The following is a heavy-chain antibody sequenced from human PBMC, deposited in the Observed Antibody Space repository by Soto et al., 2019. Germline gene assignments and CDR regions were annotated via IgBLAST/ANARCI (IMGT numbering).Heavy chain of an antibody. D-gene: IGHD5-12*01. J-gene: IGHJ3*02. CDR1: GFTFSNYN. V-gene: IGHV3-21*01. CDR2: ISSSSTYI. CDR3: ARRMATINAFDI. Sequence: RLSCAASGFTFSNYNMNWVRQAPGKGLEWVSSISSSSTYIYYADSVKGRFTISRDNAKNSLDLQMNSLRAEDTAVYYCARRMATINAFDIWGQGTMVTVSS.